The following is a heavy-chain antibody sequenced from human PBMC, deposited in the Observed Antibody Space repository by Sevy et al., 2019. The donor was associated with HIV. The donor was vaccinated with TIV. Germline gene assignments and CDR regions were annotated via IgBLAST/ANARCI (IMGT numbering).Heavy chain of an antibody. J-gene: IGHJ6*02. CDR2: INPNSGGT. D-gene: IGHD2-2*02. CDR1: GYTFTGYY. V-gene: IGHV1-2*02. Sequence: ASVKVSCKASGYTFTGYYMHWVRQAPGQGLEWMGWINPNSGGTNYAQKFQGRVTMTRDTSISTAYMELSRLRSDDTAVYYCARALKGYCSSTSCYRDYYCHYGMDVWGQGTTVTVSS. CDR3: ARALKGYCSSTSCYRDYYCHYGMDV.